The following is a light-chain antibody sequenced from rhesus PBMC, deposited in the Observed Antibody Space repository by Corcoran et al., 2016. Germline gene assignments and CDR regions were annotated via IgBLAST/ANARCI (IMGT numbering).Light chain of an antibody. CDR3: QQHNSYPRT. J-gene: IGKJ1*01. Sequence: DIQMTQSPSSLSASVGDTVTITCRASQGITNYLAWYQQKPGKAPKPLMYDASSLESGVPSRFSGSGSGTEFTLTISSLQPEDFASYYCQQHNSYPRTFGQGTNVEIK. V-gene: IGKV1S16*01. CDR1: QGITNY. CDR2: DAS.